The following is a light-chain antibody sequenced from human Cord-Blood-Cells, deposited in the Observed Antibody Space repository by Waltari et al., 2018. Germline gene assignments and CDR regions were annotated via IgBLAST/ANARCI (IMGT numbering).Light chain of an antibody. Sequence: EIVLTQSPATLSLSPGERATLSCRASQSVSSYLAWYQQNPGQAPRLLIYDASNRATGIPARFSGSGSGTDFTLTISSLEPEDFAVYYCQQRSNWPPGITFGPGTKVDIK. CDR3: QQRSNWPPGIT. CDR2: DAS. V-gene: IGKV3-11*01. J-gene: IGKJ3*01. CDR1: QSVSSY.